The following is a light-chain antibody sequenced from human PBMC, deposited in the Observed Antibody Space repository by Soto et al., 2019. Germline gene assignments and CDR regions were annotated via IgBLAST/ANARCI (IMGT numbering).Light chain of an antibody. Sequence: EIVLTQSPATLSLSPGERATLSCRASQSVSSYLAWYQQKPGQAPRLLIYGASTRATGIPARFSGSGSGAEYFLTISSLQSEDLAVYYCQQYHNWPLITFGQGTRLEIK. CDR3: QQYHNWPLIT. CDR1: QSVSSY. V-gene: IGKV3-15*01. CDR2: GAS. J-gene: IGKJ5*01.